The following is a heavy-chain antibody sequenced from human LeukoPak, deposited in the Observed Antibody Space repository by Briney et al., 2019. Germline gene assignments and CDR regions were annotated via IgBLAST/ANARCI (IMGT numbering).Heavy chain of an antibody. CDR3: ARFRVACSSTSCYYFDY. CDR2: ISAYNGNT. J-gene: IGHJ4*02. D-gene: IGHD2-2*01. Sequence: ASVKVSCKASGYTFSSYGISWVRQAPGQGLEWMGWISAYNGNTNYAQKLQGRVTMTTATSTSTAYMELRSLRSDDTAVYYCARFRVACSSTSCYYFDYWGQGTLVTVSS. CDR1: GYTFSSYG. V-gene: IGHV1-18*01.